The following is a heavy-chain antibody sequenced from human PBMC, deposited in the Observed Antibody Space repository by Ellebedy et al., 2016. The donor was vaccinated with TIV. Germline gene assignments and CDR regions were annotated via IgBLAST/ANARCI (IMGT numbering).Heavy chain of an antibody. Sequence: ASVKVSXXASGYTFTGYYMHWVRQAPGQGLEWMGWINPNSGGTNYAQKFQGWVTMTRDTSISTAYMELSRLRSDDTAVYYCARDHYYYGMDVWGQGTTVTVSS. CDR2: INPNSGGT. J-gene: IGHJ6*02. V-gene: IGHV1-2*04. CDR1: GYTFTGYY. CDR3: ARDHYYYGMDV.